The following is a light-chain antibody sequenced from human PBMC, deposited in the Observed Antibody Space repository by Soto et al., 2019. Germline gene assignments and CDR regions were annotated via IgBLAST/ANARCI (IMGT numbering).Light chain of an antibody. CDR3: SSYTSSSTRV. J-gene: IGLJ3*02. CDR2: DVR. V-gene: IGLV2-14*01. Sequence: QAVVTQPASVSGSPGHSITISCTGTSSDVGGYNYVSWYQQHPGKAPKLMIYDVRSRPSGVSNRFSGSKSGNTASLTISGLQAEDEADYYCSSYTSSSTRVFGGGTKVTVL. CDR1: SSDVGGYNY.